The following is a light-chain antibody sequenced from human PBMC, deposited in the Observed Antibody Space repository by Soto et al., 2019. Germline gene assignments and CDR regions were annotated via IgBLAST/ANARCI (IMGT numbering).Light chain of an antibody. CDR3: QQADSFPAT. CDR2: AAS. Sequence: DIRINKSPSSLSASVGDRVSITCRASQSISSYLNWYQQKPGKAPKLLIYAASSLQSGVPSRFSGSGSGTDFTLTISTLQPEDFATYYCQQADSFPATFGQGTRLEI. J-gene: IGKJ5*01. V-gene: IGKV1-39*01. CDR1: QSISSY.